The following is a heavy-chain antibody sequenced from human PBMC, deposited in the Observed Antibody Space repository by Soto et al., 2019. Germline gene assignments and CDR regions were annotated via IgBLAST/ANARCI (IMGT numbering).Heavy chain of an antibody. CDR2: INPNSGGT. V-gene: IGHV1-2*04. CDR1: GYTFTGYY. J-gene: IGHJ3*02. CDR3: ARDRAHYDFWSGYQTHAFDI. Sequence: AASVKVSCKASGYTFTGYYMHWVRQAPGQGLEWMGWINPNSGGTNYAQKFQGWVTMTRDTSISTAYMELSRLRSDDTAVYYCARDRAHYDFWSGYQTHAFDIWGQGTMVTVSS. D-gene: IGHD3-3*01.